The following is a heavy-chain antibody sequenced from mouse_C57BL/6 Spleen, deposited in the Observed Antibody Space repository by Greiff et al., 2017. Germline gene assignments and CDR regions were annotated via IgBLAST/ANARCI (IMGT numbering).Heavy chain of an antibody. CDR2: IDPETGGT. Sequence: QVQLQQSGAELVRPGASVTLSCKASGYTFTDYEMHWVKQTPVHGLEWIGAIDPETGGTAYNQKFKGKAILTADKSSSTAYLELRRLTSEDAAVYCCRRGGGLYYFDYWGQGATLTVAS. CDR3: RRGGGLYYFDY. V-gene: IGHV1-15*01. J-gene: IGHJ2*01. CDR1: GYTFTDYE.